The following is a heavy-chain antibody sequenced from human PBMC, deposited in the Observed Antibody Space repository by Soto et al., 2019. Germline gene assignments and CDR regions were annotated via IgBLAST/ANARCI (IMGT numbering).Heavy chain of an antibody. V-gene: IGHV1-18*01. CDR2: ISPYNANT. Sequence: QVQLVQSGAEVKEPGASVKVSCKASGCTFTSYGITWVRQAPGQGLEWMGWISPYNANTNYAQNLQGRVTMTTDTSTSTAYMELRSLRSDDTAVYYCARLGLTEYYFDYWGQGTVVTVSS. CDR3: ARLGLTEYYFDY. J-gene: IGHJ4*02. CDR1: GCTFTSYG. D-gene: IGHD7-27*01.